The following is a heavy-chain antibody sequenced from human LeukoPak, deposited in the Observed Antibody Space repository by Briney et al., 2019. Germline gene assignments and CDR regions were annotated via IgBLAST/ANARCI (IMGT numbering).Heavy chain of an antibody. CDR3: AREFYDFWSGSKYYFDY. V-gene: IGHV4-34*01. J-gene: IGHJ4*02. Sequence: PSETLSLTCAVYGGSFSGYYWSWIRQPPGKGLEWIGEINHSGSTNYNPSLKSRVTISVDTSKNQFSLKLSSVTAADTAVYYCAREFYDFWSGSKYYFDYWGQGTLVTVS. D-gene: IGHD3-3*01. CDR2: INHSGST. CDR1: GGSFSGYY.